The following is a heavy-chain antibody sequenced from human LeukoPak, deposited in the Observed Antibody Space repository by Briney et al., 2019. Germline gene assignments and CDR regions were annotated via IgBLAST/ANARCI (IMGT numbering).Heavy chain of an antibody. CDR3: ARARNWNPDIDAFDI. CDR2: ISSSSTYI. V-gene: IGHV3-21*01. J-gene: IGHJ3*02. CDR1: GFTFSSYS. D-gene: IGHD1-20*01. Sequence: GGSLRLSCAASGFTFSSYSMNWVRQAPGKGLEWVSSISSSSTYIYYADSVKGRFTISRDNAKNSLYLQMNSLRAEDTAVYYCARARNWNPDIDAFDIWGQGTMVTVSS.